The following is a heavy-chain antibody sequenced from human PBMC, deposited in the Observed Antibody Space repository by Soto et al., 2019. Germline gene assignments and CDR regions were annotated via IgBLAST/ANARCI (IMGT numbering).Heavy chain of an antibody. CDR2: VFSGGST. CDR3: ARGPGVSYYYYIDV. Sequence: GGSLRLSCAVSGFTVSSNFMSWVRQAPGKGLEWLSVVFSGGSTYYADSVKGRFTISRDNSKNTLYLQMNSLRGEDTAVYYCARGPGVSYYYYIDVWGKGTTVTVSS. J-gene: IGHJ6*03. V-gene: IGHV3-66*01. D-gene: IGHD3-10*01. CDR1: GFTVSSNF.